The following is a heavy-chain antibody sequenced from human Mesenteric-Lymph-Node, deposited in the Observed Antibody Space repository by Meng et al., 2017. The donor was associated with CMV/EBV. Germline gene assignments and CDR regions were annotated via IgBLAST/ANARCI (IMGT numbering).Heavy chain of an antibody. V-gene: IGHV3-13*01. Sequence: GESLKISCAASGFTFSNYDIHWVRQTAGKGLEWVSAIDTAGERYYSGSVKGRFTISREDAKNSLYLQMNSLRAEDTAVYYCAKGRNPIVVPAAIRPSAFIYGMDVWGQGTTVTVSS. CDR2: IDTAGER. J-gene: IGHJ6*02. D-gene: IGHD2-2*02. CDR1: GFTFSNYD. CDR3: AKGRNPIVVPAAIRPSAFIYGMDV.